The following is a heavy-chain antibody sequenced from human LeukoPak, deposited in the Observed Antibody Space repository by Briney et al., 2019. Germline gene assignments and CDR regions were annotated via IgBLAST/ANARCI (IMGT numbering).Heavy chain of an antibody. V-gene: IGHV3-23*01. Sequence: GGSLRLSCAASGFTFSSYAMSWVRQAPGKGLEWVSAISGSGGSTYYADSVKGRFTISRDNSKNTLYLQMNSLRAEDTAVYYCAKDFRIAVAGTQLGYWGQGTLVTVSS. CDR2: ISGSGGST. CDR3: AKDFRIAVAGTQLGY. D-gene: IGHD6-19*01. CDR1: GFTFSSYA. J-gene: IGHJ4*02.